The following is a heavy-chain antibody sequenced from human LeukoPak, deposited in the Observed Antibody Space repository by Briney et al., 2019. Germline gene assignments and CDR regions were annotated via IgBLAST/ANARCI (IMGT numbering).Heavy chain of an antibody. CDR3: ARHPYDY. CDR1: GFSLSTSGVS. J-gene: IGHJ4*02. Sequence: SGPTLVKPTQTLTLTCTFSGFSLSTSGVSVGWIRRPPGKALEWLALIYWDDDKRYSPSLKSRLTISKDTSKNQVVLTMTNMDPVDTATYFCARHPYDYWGQGTLVTVSS. CDR2: IYWDDDK. V-gene: IGHV2-5*02.